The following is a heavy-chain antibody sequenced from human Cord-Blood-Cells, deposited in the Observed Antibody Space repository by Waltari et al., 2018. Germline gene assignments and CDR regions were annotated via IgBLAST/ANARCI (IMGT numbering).Heavy chain of an antibody. CDR2: IWYDGSNK. V-gene: IGHV3-33*01. Sequence: QVQLVESGGGVVQPGRSLRLSCAASGFTFSSYGMHWVRQAPGKGLEWVAVIWYDGSNKYYADSEKGRFTISRDNSKNTLYLQMNSLRAEDTAVYYCARDRAILTGYDAFDIWGQGTMVTVSS. J-gene: IGHJ3*02. D-gene: IGHD3-9*01. CDR3: ARDRAILTGYDAFDI. CDR1: GFTFSSYG.